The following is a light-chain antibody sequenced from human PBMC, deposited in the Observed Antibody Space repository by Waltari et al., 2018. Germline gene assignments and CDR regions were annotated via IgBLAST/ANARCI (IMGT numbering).Light chain of an antibody. CDR1: QSISSY. J-gene: IGKJ2*01. CDR3: KQSLSTPHT. Sequence: TQSPSSLSASLGDRVTITCRASQSISSYLTWYQKKPGKAAKLLMYATYSLKSGVPSRFSGSGSWKYFTLTVSSLQPEHFATYYCKQSLSTPHTFGEGTKLEIK. CDR2: ATY. V-gene: IGKV1-39*01.